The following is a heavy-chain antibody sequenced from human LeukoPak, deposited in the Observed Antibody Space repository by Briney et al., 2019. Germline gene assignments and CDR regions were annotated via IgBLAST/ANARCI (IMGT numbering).Heavy chain of an antibody. CDR1: GFTFSSYS. J-gene: IGHJ4*02. CDR3: ARDSYCSGGSCYGDFDY. CDR2: ISSSTSYI. V-gene: IGHV3-21*01. Sequence: GGSLRLSCAASGFTFSSYSMNWVRQAPGKGLELVSSISSSTSYIYYADSAKGRFTISRDNAKNSLYLQMNSLRGEDTAVYYCARDSYCSGGSCYGDFDYWGQGTLVTVSS. D-gene: IGHD2-15*01.